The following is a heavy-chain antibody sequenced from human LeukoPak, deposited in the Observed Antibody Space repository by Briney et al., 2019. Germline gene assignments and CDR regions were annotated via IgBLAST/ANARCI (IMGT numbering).Heavy chain of an antibody. D-gene: IGHD3-3*01. CDR1: GFTFSSYS. J-gene: IGHJ4*02. Sequence: GGSLRLSCAASGFTFSSYSMNWVRQAPGKGLEWVGRIKSKTDGGTTDYAAPVKGRFTISRDDSKNTLYLQMNSLKTEDTAVYYRTTTPTKYYDFWSAYNDYWGQGTLVTVSS. V-gene: IGHV3-15*07. CDR2: IKSKTDGGTT. CDR3: TTTPTKYYDFWSAYNDY.